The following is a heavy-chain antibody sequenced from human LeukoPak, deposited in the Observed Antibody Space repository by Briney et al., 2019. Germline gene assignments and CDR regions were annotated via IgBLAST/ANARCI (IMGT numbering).Heavy chain of an antibody. CDR3: ARAPQGSYPTDY. D-gene: IGHD1-26*01. CDR1: GFTFSTYN. CDR2: ITFSSDYI. V-gene: IGHV3-21*01. Sequence: PGGSLRLSCSASGFTFSTYNMNWVRQAPGKGLEWVSSITFSSDYIYYADSVKGRFTISRDNAKNSLYLQMNSLRAEDTAVYYCARAPQGSYPTDYWGQGTLVTVSS. J-gene: IGHJ4*02.